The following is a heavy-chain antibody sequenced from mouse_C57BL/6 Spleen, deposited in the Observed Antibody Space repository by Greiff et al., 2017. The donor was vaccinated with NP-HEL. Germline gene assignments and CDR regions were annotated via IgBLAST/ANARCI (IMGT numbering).Heavy chain of an antibody. J-gene: IGHJ3*01. D-gene: IGHD1-1*01. V-gene: IGHV10-1*01. CDR3: VRHGYYGSSYWFAY. CDR2: IRSKSNNYAT. CDR1: GFSFNTYA. Sequence: GGGLVQPKGSLKLSCAASGFSFNTYAMNWVRQAPGKGLEWVARIRSKSNNYATYYADSVKDRFTISRDDSESMLYLQMNNLKTEDTAMYYCVRHGYYGSSYWFAYWGQGTLVTVSA.